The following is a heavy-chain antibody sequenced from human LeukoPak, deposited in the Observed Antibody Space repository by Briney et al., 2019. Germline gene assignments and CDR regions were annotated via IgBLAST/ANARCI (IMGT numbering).Heavy chain of an antibody. Sequence: SETLSLTCAVYGGSLSGYYWSWIRQPPGKGLEWIGEINHSGSTNYNPSLKSRVTISVDTSKNQFSLKLSSVTAADTAVYYCARVGRTSDVDLGFDYWGQATLLTVSS. CDR2: INHSGST. D-gene: IGHD2-15*01. CDR3: ARVGRTSDVDLGFDY. CDR1: GGSLSGYY. V-gene: IGHV4-34*01. J-gene: IGHJ4*02.